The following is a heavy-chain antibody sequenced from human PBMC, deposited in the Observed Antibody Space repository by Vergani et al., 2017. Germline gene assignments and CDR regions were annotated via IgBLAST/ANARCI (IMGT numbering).Heavy chain of an antibody. Sequence: QVQLVESGGGVVQPGESLRLSCAAPGFPFSTYVMHWVRQAPGKGLEWVAFIQKDGIDKLYADSVRGRFTISIDISKTTLYLEMNSLSAEDTALYRCVKDRPVFDEWGRGTLVSVS. J-gene: IGHJ4*02. CDR2: IQKDGIDK. CDR1: GFPFSTYV. CDR3: VKDRPVFDE. D-gene: IGHD6-6*01. V-gene: IGHV3-30*02.